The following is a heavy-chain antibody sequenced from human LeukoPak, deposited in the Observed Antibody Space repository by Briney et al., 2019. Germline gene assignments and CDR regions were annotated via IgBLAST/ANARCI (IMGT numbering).Heavy chain of an antibody. CDR1: GVALRFYT. V-gene: IGHV3-23*01. CDR3: ARDRPNYYGSDGHYYRRDGDY. D-gene: IGHD3-22*01. J-gene: IGHJ4*02. Sequence: GGSLRLFCAIPGVALRFYTLRWEHEFPVKGVHRLSSITSRRVGTWYVDSVKGRFTITRDNSENTLYLQMHSLRAEDTAVYYCARDRPNYYGSDGHYYRRDGDYWGRGTLVSVSS. CDR2: ITSRRVGT.